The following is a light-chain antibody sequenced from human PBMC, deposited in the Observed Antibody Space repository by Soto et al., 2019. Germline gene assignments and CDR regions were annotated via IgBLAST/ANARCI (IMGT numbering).Light chain of an antibody. CDR1: QIGNTNY. J-gene: IGKJ1*01. V-gene: IGKV3-20*01. CDR2: SIF. Sequence: EMVLTQSPGTLSLSPGERATLHCRASQIGNTNYLAWYQQRPGQPPRLLIYSIFTRANGTPDRFSGSGSGTDFTLTISRLAPEDSALYYCHHYGHPRWTFGPGTRVEIK. CDR3: HHYGHPRWT.